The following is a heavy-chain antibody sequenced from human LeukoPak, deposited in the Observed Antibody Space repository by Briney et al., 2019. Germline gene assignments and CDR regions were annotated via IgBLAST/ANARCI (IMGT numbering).Heavy chain of an antibody. V-gene: IGHV3-23*01. CDR2: FSGSGGNT. D-gene: IGHD6-6*01. Sequence: PGRSLRLSCAASGFTFSNYAMNWVRQAPGKGLEWVSTFSGSGGNTYYADSVKGRFTISRDDSKNTLYLQMDSLRAEDTAVYYCARDLGIAARPVFDHWGQGTLVSVSS. J-gene: IGHJ4*02. CDR3: ARDLGIAARPVFDH. CDR1: GFTFSNYA.